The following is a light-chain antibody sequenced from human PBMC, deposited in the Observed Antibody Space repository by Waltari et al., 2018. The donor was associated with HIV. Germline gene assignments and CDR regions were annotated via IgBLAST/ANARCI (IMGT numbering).Light chain of an antibody. Sequence: DIEMTQSPATLSVSPGESVTLSCRANQRITTNLAWYQQKPGQAPRLLIYGTSTRATGCPGRFSGSGSGTEFTLTISSLQSEDVAVYYCQQYNTWPQTFGQGTRVEI. CDR1: QRITTN. CDR3: QQYNTWPQT. V-gene: IGKV3-15*01. J-gene: IGKJ1*01. CDR2: GTS.